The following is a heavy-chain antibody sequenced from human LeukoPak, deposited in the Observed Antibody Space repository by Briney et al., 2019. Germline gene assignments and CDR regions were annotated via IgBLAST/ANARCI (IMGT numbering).Heavy chain of an antibody. V-gene: IGHV4-34*01. CDR1: GGSFSGYY. D-gene: IGHD3-3*01. Sequence: SETLSLTCAVYGGSFSGYYWSWIRQPPGKGLEWIGEINHSGSTNYNPSLKSRVTISVDTSKNQFSLKLSSVTAADTAVYYCARGQVRLRGYYGGKRWFDPWGQGTLVTVSS. J-gene: IGHJ5*02. CDR2: INHSGST. CDR3: ARGQVRLRGYYGGKRWFDP.